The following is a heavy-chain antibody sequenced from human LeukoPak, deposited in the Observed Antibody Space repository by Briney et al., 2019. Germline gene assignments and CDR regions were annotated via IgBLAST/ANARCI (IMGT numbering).Heavy chain of an antibody. CDR2: ISRRGNTI. CDR3: VSLAADIAGATVDDY. CDR1: GFTFRNYY. Sequence: GGSLRLSCAASGFTFRNYYMSWIRQAPGKGLEWVSYISRRGNTIYYADSVKGRFTISRDNANNSLYLQMNSLRADDTAVYYCVSLAADIAGATVDDYWGQGTLVTISS. V-gene: IGHV3-11*01. J-gene: IGHJ4*02. D-gene: IGHD1-26*01.